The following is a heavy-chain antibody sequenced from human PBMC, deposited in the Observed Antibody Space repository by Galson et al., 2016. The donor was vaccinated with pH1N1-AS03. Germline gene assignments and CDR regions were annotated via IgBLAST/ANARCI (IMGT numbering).Heavy chain of an antibody. CDR3: ARDENYDFGNGHDAFDI. D-gene: IGHD3-3*01. J-gene: IGHJ3*02. CDR2: IIAMFGTA. V-gene: IGHV1-69*06. Sequence: SVKVSCKASGGTFSSYAISWVRQAPGQGLEWMGGIIAMFGTANYAQKVQGRVTITADKSTSTAYMELSSLRSEDTAVYYCARDENYDFGNGHDAFDIWGQGTMVTVSS. CDR1: GGTFSSYA.